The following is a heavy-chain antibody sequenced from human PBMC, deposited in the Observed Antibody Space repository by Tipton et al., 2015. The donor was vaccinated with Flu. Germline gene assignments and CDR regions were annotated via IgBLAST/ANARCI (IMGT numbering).Heavy chain of an antibody. CDR1: GGSIRSTNYF. CDR3: ARLSYYDVDLKNFYFDH. V-gene: IGHV4-39*01. CDR2: IYPSGTT. Sequence: TLSLTCVVSGGSIRSTNYFCAWIRQPPGKRLELIGSIYPSGTTYYNPSLKSRVTISVDTSKSQFSLMLRSVTAADTAVYYCARLSYYDVDLKNFYFDHWGQGALVTVSS. J-gene: IGHJ4*02. D-gene: IGHD3-10*02.